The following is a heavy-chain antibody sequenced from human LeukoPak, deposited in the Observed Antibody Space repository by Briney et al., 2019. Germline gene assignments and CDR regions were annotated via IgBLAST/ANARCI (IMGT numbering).Heavy chain of an antibody. Sequence: GGSLRLSCAASGFTFSRYAMHWVRQAPGKGLEWVAVILYDGSNKYYADSVKGRFTISRDNSKNTLYLQMNSLRVEDAALFYCARGLYCSTSSCCGGFDTWGQGTLVTVSS. V-gene: IGHV3-30-3*01. J-gene: IGHJ5*02. CDR3: ARGLYCSTSSCCGGFDT. CDR1: GFTFSRYA. CDR2: ILYDGSNK. D-gene: IGHD2-2*01.